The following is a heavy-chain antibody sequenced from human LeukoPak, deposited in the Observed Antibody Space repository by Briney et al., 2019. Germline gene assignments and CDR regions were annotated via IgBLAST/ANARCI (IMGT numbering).Heavy chain of an antibody. CDR3: AAGAGITRY. CDR2: ITWNSGSI. V-gene: IGHV3-9*01. D-gene: IGHD3-10*01. Sequence: GGSLRLSCAASGLTFYDYAMHWVRQAPGKGLEWVSGITWNSGSIAYADSVKGRFTMSRDNAKNSLYLQVNSLRSEDTALYYCAAGAGITRYWGQGTLVTVSS. CDR1: GLTFYDYA. J-gene: IGHJ4*02.